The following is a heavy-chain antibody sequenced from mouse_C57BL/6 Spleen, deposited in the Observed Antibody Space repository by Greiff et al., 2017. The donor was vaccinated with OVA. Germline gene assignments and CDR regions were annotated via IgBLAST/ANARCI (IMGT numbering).Heavy chain of an antibody. D-gene: IGHD2-4*01. J-gene: IGHJ2*01. CDR2: IYPGDGDT. CDR1: GYAFSSSW. Sequence: QVQLQQSGPELVKPGASVKISCKASGYAFSSSWMNWVKQRPGKGLEWIGRIYPGDGDTNYNGKFKGKATLTADKSSSTAYMQLSSLTSEDSAVYFCARRYDYPFDYWGQGTTLTVSS. V-gene: IGHV1-82*01. CDR3: ARRYDYPFDY.